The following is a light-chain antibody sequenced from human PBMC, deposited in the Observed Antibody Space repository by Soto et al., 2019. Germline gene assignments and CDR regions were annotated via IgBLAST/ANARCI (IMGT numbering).Light chain of an antibody. CDR3: SSYTTSNTRQIV. CDR1: SSDVGGYNY. J-gene: IGLJ1*01. CDR2: DVS. V-gene: IGLV2-14*03. Sequence: QSALTQPASVSGSPGPSITISCTGPSSDVGGYNYVSWYQHHPGKAPKLMIYDVSNRPSGVSNRFSGSKSGNTASLTISGLQPEDEADYYCSSYTTSNTRQIVFGTGTKVTVL.